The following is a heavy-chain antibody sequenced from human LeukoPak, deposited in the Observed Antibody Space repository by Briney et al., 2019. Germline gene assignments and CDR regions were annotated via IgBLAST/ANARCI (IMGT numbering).Heavy chain of an antibody. Sequence: GGSLRLSCAASGFTFSSYSMNWVRQAPGKGLEWVANIKEDGTEKSLVDSVKGRFTISRDNTKNLLFLEMNNLRGDDTAIYYCVRESRPGGAMGLYHNLDYWGQGTLVAVSS. V-gene: IGHV3-7*01. J-gene: IGHJ4*02. CDR1: GFTFSSYS. D-gene: IGHD1-1*01. CDR2: IKEDGTEK. CDR3: VRESRPGGAMGLYHNLDY.